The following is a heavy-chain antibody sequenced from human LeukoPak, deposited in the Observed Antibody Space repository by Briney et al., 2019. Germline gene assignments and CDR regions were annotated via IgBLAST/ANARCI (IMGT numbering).Heavy chain of an antibody. CDR1: GGSISRYY. CDR2: KDYSGST. J-gene: IGHJ6*03. V-gene: IGHV4-59*12. D-gene: IGHD2-8*01. CDR3: ARDAHSSHYYYMDV. Sequence: SETLSLTCTVSGGSISRYYWSWIRQPPGKGLEWIGYKDYSGSTNYNPPLMSRVTISVDTSKNQFSLKLNSVTAADTAVYYCARDAHSSHYYYMDVWGKGTTVTVSS.